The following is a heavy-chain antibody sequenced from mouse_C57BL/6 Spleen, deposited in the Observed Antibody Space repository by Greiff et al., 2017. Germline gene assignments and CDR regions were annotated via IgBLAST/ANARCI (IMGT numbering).Heavy chain of an antibody. CDR2: ISDGGSYT. Sequence: EVKVEESGGGLVKPGGSLKLSCAASGFTFSSYAMSWVRQTPEKRLEWVATISDGGSYTYYPDNVKGRFTISRDNAKNNLYLQMSHLKSEDTAMYYCARDGRALYPDWYFDVWGTGTTVTVSS. V-gene: IGHV5-4*01. CDR1: GFTFSSYA. CDR3: ARDGRALYPDWYFDV. J-gene: IGHJ1*03. D-gene: IGHD3-3*01.